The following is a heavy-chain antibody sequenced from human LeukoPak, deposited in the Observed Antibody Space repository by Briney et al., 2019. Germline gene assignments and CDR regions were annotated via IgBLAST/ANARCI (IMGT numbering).Heavy chain of an antibody. D-gene: IGHD6-19*01. J-gene: IGHJ4*02. CDR1: GFTISSYW. CDR3: ARTAAGPEY. CDR2: ISSDGSTT. Sequence: PGGSLLLSCVASGFTISSYWMHWVRQAPGKGLVWVSRISSDGSTTNYADSVKGRFTISRDNAKNTLYLQMNSLTGGDTAVYFCARTAAGPEYWGQGTRVTVSS. V-gene: IGHV3-74*01.